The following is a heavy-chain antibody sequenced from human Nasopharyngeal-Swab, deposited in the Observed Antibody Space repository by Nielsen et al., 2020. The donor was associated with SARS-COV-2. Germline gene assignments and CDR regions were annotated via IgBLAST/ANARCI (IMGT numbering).Heavy chain of an antibody. Sequence: ASVKVSCKASGYTFTSYAMHWVRQAPGQRLEGMGWINAGNGNTKYSQKFQGRVTITRDTSTSTAYMELSSLRSEDTAVYYCARVRFLEWLLPDYWGQGTLVTVSS. CDR1: GYTFTSYA. J-gene: IGHJ4*02. CDR3: ARVRFLEWLLPDY. CDR2: INAGNGNT. V-gene: IGHV1-3*01. D-gene: IGHD3-3*01.